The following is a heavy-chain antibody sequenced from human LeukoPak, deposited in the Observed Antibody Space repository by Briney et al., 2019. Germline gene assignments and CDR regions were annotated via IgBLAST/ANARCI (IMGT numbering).Heavy chain of an antibody. J-gene: IGHJ6*02. CDR2: IWYDGSNK. Sequence: GRSLRLSCAASGFTFSSYGMHWVRQAPGKGLGWVAVIWYDGSNKYYADSVKGRFTISRDNSKNTLYLQMNSLRAEDTAVYYCARESIAAAGTYYYYYGMDVWGQGTTVTVSS. V-gene: IGHV3-33*01. CDR3: ARESIAAAGTYYYYYGMDV. D-gene: IGHD6-13*01. CDR1: GFTFSSYG.